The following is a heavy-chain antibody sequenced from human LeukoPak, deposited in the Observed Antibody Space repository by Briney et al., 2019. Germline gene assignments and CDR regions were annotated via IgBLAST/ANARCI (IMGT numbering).Heavy chain of an antibody. V-gene: IGHV1-24*01. J-gene: IGHJ4*02. CDR2: FDPEDGET. D-gene: IGHD1-1*01. CDR3: ARTEETGTTGPFDY. CDR1: GYTLTELS. Sequence: ASVKVSCKVSGYTLTELSMHWVRQAPGKGLEWMGGFDPEDGETIYAQKFQGRVTITADESTSTAYMELSSLRSEDTAVYYCARTEETGTTGPFDYWGQGTLVTVSS.